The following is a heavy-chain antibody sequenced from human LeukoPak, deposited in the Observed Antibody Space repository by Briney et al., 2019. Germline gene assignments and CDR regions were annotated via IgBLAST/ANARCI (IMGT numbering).Heavy chain of an antibody. CDR2: INHSGST. CDR3: ARVDTAMVLDY. D-gene: IGHD5-18*01. CDR1: GGSFCGYY. J-gene: IGHJ4*02. Sequence: PSETLSLTCAVYGGSFCGYYWSWIRQPPGKGLEWIGEINHSGSTNYNPSLKSRVTISVDTSKNQFSLKLSSVTAADTAVYYCARVDTAMVLDYWGQGTLVTVSS. V-gene: IGHV4-34*01.